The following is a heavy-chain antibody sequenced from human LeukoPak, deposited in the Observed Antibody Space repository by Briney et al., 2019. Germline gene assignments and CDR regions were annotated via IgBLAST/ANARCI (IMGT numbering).Heavy chain of an antibody. Sequence: SETLSLTCTVSGYSISSGYHWGWIRQPPGKGLEWIGSVYHSGSTYYNPSLKSRVTISVDTSKNQFSLKLRSVTTADTAVYYCARVVQSTDSSGFYLPEYFQHWGQGTLVTVSS. V-gene: IGHV4-38-2*02. CDR2: VYHSGST. CDR1: GYSISSGYH. D-gene: IGHD3-22*01. CDR3: ARVVQSTDSSGFYLPEYFQH. J-gene: IGHJ1*01.